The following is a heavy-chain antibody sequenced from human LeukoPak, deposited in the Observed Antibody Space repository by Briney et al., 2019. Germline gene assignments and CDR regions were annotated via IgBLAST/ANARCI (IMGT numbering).Heavy chain of an antibody. CDR3: ARAHYYDSSGYDAFDI. Sequence: SETLSLTCTVSGGSISSGGYYWSWIRQHPGKGLEWIGYIYYSGSTYYNPSLKSRVTISVDTSKNQFSLKLSSVTAAATAVYYCARAHYYDSSGYDAFDIWGQGTMVTVSS. CDR1: GGSISSGGYY. CDR2: IYYSGST. V-gene: IGHV4-31*03. D-gene: IGHD3-22*01. J-gene: IGHJ3*02.